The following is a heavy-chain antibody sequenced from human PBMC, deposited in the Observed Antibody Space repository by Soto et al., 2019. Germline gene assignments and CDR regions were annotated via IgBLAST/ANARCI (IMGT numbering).Heavy chain of an antibody. CDR3: ARDSQYSTSWQRFDS. V-gene: IGHV1-18*01. D-gene: IGHD6-13*01. CDR2: VNTYNGNT. J-gene: IGHJ4*02. Sequence: ASVKVSCKASGYTFTSYGISWVRQAPGRGLEWMGWVNTYNGNTNYAQIFQGRVTMTTDTSTGTAYMELRSLKSDDSAIYYCARDSQYSTSWQRFDSWGQGTLVTVSS. CDR1: GYTFTSYG.